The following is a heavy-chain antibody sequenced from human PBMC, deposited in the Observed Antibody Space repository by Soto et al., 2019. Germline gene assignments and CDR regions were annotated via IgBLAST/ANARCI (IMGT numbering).Heavy chain of an antibody. J-gene: IGHJ4*02. V-gene: IGHV3-21*01. CDR2: ISSSSSYI. D-gene: IGHD6-19*01. Sequence: LRLSCAASGFTFSSYSMNWVRQAPGKGLEWVSSISSSSSYIYYADSVKGRFTISRDNAKNSLYLQMNSLRAEDTAVYYCARGRSSGWYEMDYWGQGTLVTVSS. CDR3: ARGRSSGWYEMDY. CDR1: GFTFSSYS.